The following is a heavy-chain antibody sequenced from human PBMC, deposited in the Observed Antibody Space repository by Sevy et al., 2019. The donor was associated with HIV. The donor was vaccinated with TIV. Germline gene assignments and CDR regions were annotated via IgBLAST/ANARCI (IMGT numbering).Heavy chain of an antibody. CDR3: AREAGTYYYGSGSYYNDGADY. CDR1: GFTFSSYW. Sequence: GGSLRLSCAASGFTFSSYWMSWVRQAPGKGLEWVANIKQDGSEKYYVDSVKGRFTISRDNAKNSLYLQMNSLRAEDTAVYYCAREAGTYYYGSGSYYNDGADYWVQGTLVTVSS. V-gene: IGHV3-7*01. CDR2: IKQDGSEK. J-gene: IGHJ4*02. D-gene: IGHD3-10*01.